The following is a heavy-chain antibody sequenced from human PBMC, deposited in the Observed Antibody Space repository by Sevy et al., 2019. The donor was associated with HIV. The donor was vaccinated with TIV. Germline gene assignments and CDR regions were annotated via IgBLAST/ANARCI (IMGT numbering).Heavy chain of an antibody. J-gene: IGHJ4*02. CDR1: GYTFISYA. CDR3: ARSYGSGNYYGY. CDR2: ISAYNGNT. Sequence: ASVKVSCKASGYTFISYAINWVRQAPGQGLEWMGWISAYNGNTNYAQKLQGRVTMTTGTSSSTAYMELRSLRSDDTAGYYCARSYGSGNYYGYWGQRTLVTVSS. D-gene: IGHD3-10*01. V-gene: IGHV1-18*01.